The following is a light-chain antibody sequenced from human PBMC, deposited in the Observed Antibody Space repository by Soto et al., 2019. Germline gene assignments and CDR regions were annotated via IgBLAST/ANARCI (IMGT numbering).Light chain of an antibody. CDR1: QTITSW. Sequence: DIQMTQSPATLSASVGHRVTITFRASQTITSWLTWYQQKPGKAPRLLSYEASTLQSGVPSRFRGSGSGTEFALTISGLKPDDFASYYCQQYNSYPITFGQGTRLEI. CDR2: EAS. CDR3: QQYNSYPIT. V-gene: IGKV1-5*01. J-gene: IGKJ5*01.